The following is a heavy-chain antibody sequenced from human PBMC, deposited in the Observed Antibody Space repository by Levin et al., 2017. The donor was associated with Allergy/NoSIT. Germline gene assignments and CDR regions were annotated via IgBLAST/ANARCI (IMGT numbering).Heavy chain of an antibody. CDR2: ISSSSSYI. CDR1: GFTFSSYS. J-gene: IGHJ5*02. Sequence: GGSLRLSCAASGFTFSSYSMNWVRQAPGKGLEWVSSISSSSSYIYYADSVKGRFTISRDNAKNSLYLQMNSLRAEDTAVYYCARDVAAGRFWFDPWGQGTLVTVSS. D-gene: IGHD6-13*01. CDR3: ARDVAAGRFWFDP. V-gene: IGHV3-21*01.